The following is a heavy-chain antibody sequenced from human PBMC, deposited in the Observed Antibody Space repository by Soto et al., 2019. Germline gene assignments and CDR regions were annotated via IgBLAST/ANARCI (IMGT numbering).Heavy chain of an antibody. V-gene: IGHV3-23*01. CDR1: GFTFSTYA. CDR2: ISGSGDTT. Sequence: EVQLLESGGGLVQPGGSLRLSCAASGFTFSTYAMSWVRQAPGKGLEWVSAISGSGDTTYYADSVKGRFTISRDNSKNIVYLQMNSLRAEDTAVYSCARDKSRTFDIWGQGTMVTVSS. J-gene: IGHJ3*02. CDR3: ARDKSRTFDI. D-gene: IGHD2-2*01.